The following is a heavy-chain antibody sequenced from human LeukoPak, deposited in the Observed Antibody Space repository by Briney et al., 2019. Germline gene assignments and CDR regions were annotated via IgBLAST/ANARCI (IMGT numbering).Heavy chain of an antibody. CDR2: INHSGST. V-gene: IGHV4-34*01. CDR3: ARGYYGSGSHCCHMDV. CDR1: VGSFGGYY. Sequence: SETLSLTCAVYVGSFGGYYWSWIRQPPGKGLEWIGEINHSGSTNYNSSLKSRVTISVDTSKNQFSLKLSSVTAADMAVYYCARGYYGSGSHCCHMDVWGKGTTITVS. J-gene: IGHJ6*03. D-gene: IGHD3-10*01.